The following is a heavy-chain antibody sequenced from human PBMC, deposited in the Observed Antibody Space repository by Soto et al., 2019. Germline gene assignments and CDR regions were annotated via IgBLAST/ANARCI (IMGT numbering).Heavy chain of an antibody. CDR1: GGTFSSYA. CDR2: IIPIFGTA. J-gene: IGHJ4*02. V-gene: IGHV1-69*13. CDR3: ARDRAAAGRNPFDY. D-gene: IGHD6-13*01. Sequence: SVKVSCKASGGTFSSYAISWVRQAPGQGLEWMGGIIPIFGTANYAQKFQGRVTITADESTSTAYMELSSLRSEDTAVYYCARDRAAAGRNPFDYWGQGTLVTVSS.